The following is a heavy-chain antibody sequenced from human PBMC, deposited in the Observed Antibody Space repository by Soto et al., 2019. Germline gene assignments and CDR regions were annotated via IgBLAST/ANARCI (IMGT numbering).Heavy chain of an antibody. CDR1: GGSISPYY. Sequence: QVQLQESGPGLLKPSETLSLTCTVSGGSISPYYWSWIRQPPGKELEWIGYISYSGSVNYNPSLRSRVTISAGTSKNLYSPNLKSVTAADAAVYFCARHITMEASTSIFFYGMDVWGQGTTVTVSS. D-gene: IGHD3-10*01. V-gene: IGHV4-59*08. CDR2: ISYSGSV. CDR3: ARHITMEASTSIFFYGMDV. J-gene: IGHJ6*02.